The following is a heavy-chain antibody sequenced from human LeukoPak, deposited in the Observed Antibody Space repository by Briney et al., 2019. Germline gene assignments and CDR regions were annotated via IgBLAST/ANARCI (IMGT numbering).Heavy chain of an antibody. CDR3: ARDRLPGIAAAGTP. D-gene: IGHD6-13*01. CDR1: GYTFTSYG. CDR2: ISAYNGNT. V-gene: IGHV1-18*01. Sequence: RASVKVSCKASGYTFTSYGISWVRQAPGQGLEWVGWISAYNGNTNYAQKLQGRVTMTTDTSTSTAYMELRSLRSDDTAVYYCARDRLPGIAAAGTPWGQGTLVTVSS. J-gene: IGHJ5*02.